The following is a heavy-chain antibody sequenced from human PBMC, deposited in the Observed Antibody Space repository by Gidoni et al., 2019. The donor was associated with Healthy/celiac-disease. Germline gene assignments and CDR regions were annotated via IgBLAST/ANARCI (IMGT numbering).Heavy chain of an antibody. CDR3: ARDGSRSSGMDV. V-gene: IGHV1-2*06. CDR2: NNPNSGGT. D-gene: IGHD5-12*01. CDR1: GYTFTGYY. Sequence: VQLVQSGAAVKKPGASVKVSCKASGYTFTGYYMQCVRQAPGQGLEWMGRNNPNSGGTNYAQKFQGRVTMTRDTSISTAYMELSRLRSDDTAVYYCARDGSRSSGMDVWGQGTTVTVSS. J-gene: IGHJ6*02.